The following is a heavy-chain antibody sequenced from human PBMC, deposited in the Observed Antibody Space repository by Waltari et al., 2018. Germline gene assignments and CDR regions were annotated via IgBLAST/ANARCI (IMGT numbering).Heavy chain of an antibody. CDR2: INYSGST. CDR3: ARFSRGPGAAHFDY. D-gene: IGHD3-10*01. J-gene: IGHJ4*02. CDR1: GGSVSDSDYY. V-gene: IGHV4-39*07. Sequence: QVQLQESGPGQVKPSETLSLTCSVSGGSVSDSDYYWGWNRQSPEKGLEWIATINYSGSTYYNPSLKSRVTILIDTSKHQFSLKVTSVTAADTALYYCARFSRGPGAAHFDYWGQGALVTVSS.